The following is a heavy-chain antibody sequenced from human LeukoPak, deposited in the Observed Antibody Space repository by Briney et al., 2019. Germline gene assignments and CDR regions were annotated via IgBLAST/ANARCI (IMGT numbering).Heavy chain of an antibody. D-gene: IGHD3-22*01. J-gene: IGHJ4*02. V-gene: IGHV3-30*18. CDR2: ISYDGSNK. CDR3: AKGNYYDSSGYPGSYFDY. Sequence: GGSLRLSCAASGFTFSSYGMHWVRQAPGKGLEWVAVISYDGSNKYYADSVKGRFTISRDNSKNTLYLQMNSLRAEDTAVYYCAKGNYYDSSGYPGSYFDYWGQGTLVTVSS. CDR1: GFTFSSYG.